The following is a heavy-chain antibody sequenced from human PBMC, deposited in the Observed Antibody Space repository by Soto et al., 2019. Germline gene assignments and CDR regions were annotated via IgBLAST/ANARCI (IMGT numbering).Heavy chain of an antibody. J-gene: IGHJ6*02. D-gene: IGHD5-12*01. CDR2: ISYEGSNK. CDR3: AGGSGYGHYYYGMAV. V-gene: IGHV3-30-3*01. Sequence: QVQLVESGGGVVQPGRSLRLSCAASGFTFSSYAMHWVRQAPGKGLEWVAVISYEGSNKYYADSVKGRFNISRDNSKNTLHLQMDSRRAEDTAVYYCAGGSGYGHYYYGMAVWGQGPTVTVSS. CDR1: GFTFSSYA.